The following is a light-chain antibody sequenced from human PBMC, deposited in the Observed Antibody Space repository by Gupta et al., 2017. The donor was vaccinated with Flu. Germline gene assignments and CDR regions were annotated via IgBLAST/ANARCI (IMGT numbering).Light chain of an antibody. CDR3: QKRSNWPPYT. Sequence: EIVLTQSPATLSLSPGERATLSCRASQSVGTYLAWYQQKPGQTPRLLIYDASNRDTGIPARFSGSGYGTDFTLTISSREPEDFAVYYCQKRSNWPPYTFGQGTMMEI. CDR1: QSVGTY. CDR2: DAS. J-gene: IGKJ2*01. V-gene: IGKV3-11*01.